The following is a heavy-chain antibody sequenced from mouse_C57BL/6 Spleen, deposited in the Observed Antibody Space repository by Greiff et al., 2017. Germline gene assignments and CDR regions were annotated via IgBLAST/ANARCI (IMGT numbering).Heavy chain of an antibody. D-gene: IGHD2-4*01. J-gene: IGHJ3*01. CDR3: TRRYYDYDAAAFAY. CDR2: IRNKANNHAT. Sequence: EVKLEESGGGLVQPGGSMKLSCAASGFTFSDAWMDWVRQSPGKGLEWVAEIRNKANNHATYYAESVKGRFTISRDDSKSSVYLQMNSLRAEDTGIYYCTRRYYDYDAAAFAYWGQGTLVTVSA. CDR1: GFTFSDAW. V-gene: IGHV6-6*01.